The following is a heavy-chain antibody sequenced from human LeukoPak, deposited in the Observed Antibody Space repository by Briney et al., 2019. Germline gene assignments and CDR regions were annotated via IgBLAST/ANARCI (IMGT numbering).Heavy chain of an antibody. CDR1: GFSFSGHW. CDR3: ARGPNSNWSGLDF. J-gene: IGHJ4*02. D-gene: IGHD6-6*01. V-gene: IGHV3-74*01. Sequence: GGSLRLSCTASGFSFSGHWMHWARHLPGKGLVWVSRISPTGSTTSYADSVKGRFTVSRDNAKDTLYLQVNNLRAEDTAVYYCARGPNSNWSGLDFWGQGTLLTVSS. CDR2: ISPTGSTT.